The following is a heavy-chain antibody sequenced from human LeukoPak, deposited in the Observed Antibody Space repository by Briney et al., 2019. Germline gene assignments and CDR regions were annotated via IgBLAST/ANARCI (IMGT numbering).Heavy chain of an antibody. D-gene: IGHD6-13*01. CDR1: GGTFSSYA. J-gene: IGHJ4*02. V-gene: IGHV1-18*01. Sequence: ASVKVSCKASGGTFSSYAISWVRQAPGQGLEWMGWINAYNGVTNYPQKFQGRVTMSTDTSTTTAYMELRSLISDDTAVYYCARDGVADGSWSQFDYWGQGALVTVSS. CDR2: INAYNGVT. CDR3: ARDGVADGSWSQFDY.